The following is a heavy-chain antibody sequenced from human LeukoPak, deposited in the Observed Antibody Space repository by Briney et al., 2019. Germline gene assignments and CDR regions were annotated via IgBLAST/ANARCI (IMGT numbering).Heavy chain of an antibody. CDR3: ARSQQLDHYYYYYMDV. CDR1: SLIVGIPC. J-gene: IGHJ6*03. CDR2: IRYDGSNK. D-gene: IGHD6-13*01. Sequence: GGSLRLSRAAASLIVGIPCMQWVRQAPGKGLEWVAFIRYDGSNKYYADSVKGRFTISRDNSKNTLYLQMNSLRAEDTAGYYCARSQQLDHYYYYYMDVWGKGTTVTVSS. V-gene: IGHV3-30*02.